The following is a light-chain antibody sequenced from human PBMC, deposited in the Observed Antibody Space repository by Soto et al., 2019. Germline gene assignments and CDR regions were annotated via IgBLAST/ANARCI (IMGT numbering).Light chain of an antibody. CDR1: QSVAANY. CDR2: GAS. CDR3: HQYGTAHLT. J-gene: IGKJ3*01. V-gene: IGKV3-20*01. Sequence: VLTQSPGTLSLSPGERATLSCMASQSVAANYLAWYQQKRGQAPRLLIYGASSRATGIPDRFSGSGYGTDFTLTISRLAPEDFSVYYCHQYGTAHLTFGPGTKVDIK.